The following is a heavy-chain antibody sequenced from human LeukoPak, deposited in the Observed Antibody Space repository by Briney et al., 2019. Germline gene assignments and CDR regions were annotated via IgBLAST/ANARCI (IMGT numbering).Heavy chain of an antibody. CDR2: FYRGDST. CDR3: AREVVSSPSYFDS. D-gene: IGHD2-15*01. J-gene: IGHJ4*02. V-gene: IGHV3-53*01. Sequence: GGSLRLSCAASGFTVSSSYMYWVRQAPGKGLEWVSFFYRGDSTYYAEYVRGRFTISRDNSKNTLYLLMNSLIPEDTAVYYCAREVVSSPSYFDSWGQGTLVTVSS. CDR1: GFTVSSSY.